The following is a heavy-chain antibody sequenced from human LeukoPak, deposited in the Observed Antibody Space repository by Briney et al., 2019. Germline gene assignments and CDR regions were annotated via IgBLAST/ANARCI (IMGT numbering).Heavy chain of an antibody. CDR3: ARTDYGDYVGGGGFDY. CDR1: GYTFTSCG. D-gene: IGHD4-17*01. Sequence: ASVKVSCKASGYTFTSCGISWVRQAPGQGLEWMGWISAYNGNTNYAQKLQGRVTMTTDTSTSTAYMELRSLRSDDTAVYYCARTDYGDYVGGGGFDYWGQGTLVTVSS. V-gene: IGHV1-18*01. CDR2: ISAYNGNT. J-gene: IGHJ4*02.